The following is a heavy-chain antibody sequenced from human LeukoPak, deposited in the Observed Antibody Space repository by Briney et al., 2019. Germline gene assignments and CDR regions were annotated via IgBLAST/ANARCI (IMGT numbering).Heavy chain of an antibody. CDR1: GYTFTGYY. CDR3: AREDTVTDAFDI. CDR2: INPNSGGT. J-gene: IGHJ3*02. D-gene: IGHD4-17*01. V-gene: IGHV1-2*02. Sequence: ASVKVSCKASGYTFTGYYMHWVRQAPGQGLEWMGWINPNSGGTNYAQKFQGRVTMTRDTSISTAYMELSRLRSDDTAVYYCAREDTVTDAFDIWGQGTMVTVSS.